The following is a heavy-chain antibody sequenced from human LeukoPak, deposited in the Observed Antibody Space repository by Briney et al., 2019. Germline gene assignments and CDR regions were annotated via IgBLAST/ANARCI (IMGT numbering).Heavy chain of an antibody. CDR2: ISSNGGVT. D-gene: IGHD4-17*01. Sequence: QTGGSLRLSCAASGFTFSNYAMHWVRQAPGMGLEYVSAISSNGGVTFYANSVKGRFTISRDNSKNTLYLQMGSLRGDDMAVYFCARRLRRNYFDYWGQGTLVTVSS. V-gene: IGHV3-64*01. CDR1: GFTFSNYA. CDR3: ARRLRRNYFDY. J-gene: IGHJ4*02.